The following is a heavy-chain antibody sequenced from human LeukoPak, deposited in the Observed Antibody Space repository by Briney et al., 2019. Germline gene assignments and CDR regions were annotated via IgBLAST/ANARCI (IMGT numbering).Heavy chain of an antibody. CDR2: IYYSGST. V-gene: IGHV4-59*08. CDR3: AGYNIVLVPMYDY. Sequence: SETLSLTCTVSGGSISSYYWSWIRQPPGKGLEWIGYIYYSGSTNYNPSLKSRVTISVDTSKNQFSLKLTSVTAADTAVYYCAGYNIVLVPMYDYWGQGTLVTVSS. CDR1: GGSISSYY. D-gene: IGHD2-2*01. J-gene: IGHJ4*02.